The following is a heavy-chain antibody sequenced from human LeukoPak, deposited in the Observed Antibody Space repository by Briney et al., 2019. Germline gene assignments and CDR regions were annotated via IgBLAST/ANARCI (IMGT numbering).Heavy chain of an antibody. CDR1: GXSFNTYW. CDR3: AREGRSSSPMDY. Sequence: GESLKISFKGSGXSFNTYWIGWVRQMPGKGLERMGIIYPGDSDTRYSPSFQGQVTISADKSLSTAYLQWGSLKASDTAMYYCAREGRSSSPMDYWGQGTLVTVSS. J-gene: IGHJ4*02. CDR2: IYPGDSDT. D-gene: IGHD6-6*01. V-gene: IGHV5-51*01.